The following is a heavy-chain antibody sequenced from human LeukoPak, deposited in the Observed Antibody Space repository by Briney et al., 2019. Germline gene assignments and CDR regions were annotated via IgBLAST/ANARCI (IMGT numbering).Heavy chain of an antibody. CDR2: IGTSGDT. CDR1: GLTFNIYP. Sequence: GGPLRLSCVASGLTFNIYPMTWVRQSPGKGLEWVLTIGTSGDTYYADSVKGRFTISRDDSKNTLYLQMHSLGAEDTAVYYCAKSRIVDRRGYFDYWGQGTLVTVSS. J-gene: IGHJ4*02. CDR3: AKSRIVDRRGYFDY. V-gene: IGHV3-23*01. D-gene: IGHD2-15*01.